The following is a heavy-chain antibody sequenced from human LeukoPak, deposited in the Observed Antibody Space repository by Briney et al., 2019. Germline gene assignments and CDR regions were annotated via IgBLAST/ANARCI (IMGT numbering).Heavy chain of an antibody. J-gene: IGHJ4*02. V-gene: IGHV4-4*07. D-gene: IGHD3-22*01. CDR1: GGSITSHY. CDR3: ARGRGYYKDY. Sequence: PSETLSLTRTVSGGSITSHYWSWIRQPAGKGLEWIGRIYINGSTNYNPSLKSRVTMSIDTSKKQFSLKLKSVTAADTAVYYCARGRGYYKDYWGRGTLVTVSS. CDR2: IYINGST.